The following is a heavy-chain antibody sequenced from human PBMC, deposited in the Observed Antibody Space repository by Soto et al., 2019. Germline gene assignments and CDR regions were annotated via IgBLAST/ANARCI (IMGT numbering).Heavy chain of an antibody. CDR1: GFTFSSYG. V-gene: IGHV3-30*18. Sequence: GGSLRLSCAASGFTFSSYGMHWVRQAPGKGLEWVAVISYDGSNKYYADSVKGRFTISRDNSKNTLYLQMNSLRAEDTAVYYCAKGVGYCISTSCSDYWGQGTLVTVPS. J-gene: IGHJ4*02. CDR3: AKGVGYCISTSCSDY. CDR2: ISYDGSNK. D-gene: IGHD2-2*01.